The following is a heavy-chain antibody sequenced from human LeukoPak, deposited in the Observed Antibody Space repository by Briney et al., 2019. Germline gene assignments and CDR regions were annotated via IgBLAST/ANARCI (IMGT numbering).Heavy chain of an antibody. CDR3: ARDVAVAVSGDAFDI. J-gene: IGHJ3*02. D-gene: IGHD6-19*01. Sequence: PGGSLRLSCAASGFTFSNYNMNWVRQAPGKGLEWLSYISSSGSTIYYADSVKGRFTISRDNAKNSLYLQMNSLRAEDTAVYYCARDVAVAVSGDAFDIWGQGTMVTVSS. CDR2: ISSSGSTI. V-gene: IGHV3-48*04. CDR1: GFTFSNYN.